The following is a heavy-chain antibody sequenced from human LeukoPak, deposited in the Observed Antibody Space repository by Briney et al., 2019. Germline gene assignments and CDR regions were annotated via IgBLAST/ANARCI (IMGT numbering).Heavy chain of an antibody. J-gene: IGHJ4*02. CDR1: GGSISSYY. D-gene: IGHD5-18*01. Sequence: PSETVSVTCTVSGGSISSYYWSWIRQPPGKGLEWIGYIYYSGGTNYNPSLKSRVTISVDKSKNQFSLKLSSVTAADTAVYYCARGGTSMVHFWGQGGKVTVSS. CDR3: ARGGTSMVHF. CDR2: IYYSGGT. V-gene: IGHV4-59*01.